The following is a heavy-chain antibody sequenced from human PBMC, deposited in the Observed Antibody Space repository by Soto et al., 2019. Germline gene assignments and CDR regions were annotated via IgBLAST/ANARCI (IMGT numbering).Heavy chain of an antibody. J-gene: IGHJ4*02. Sequence: QVQLVQSGAEVKKPGASVKVSCKASGYTFTSYGISWVRQAPGQGREWMGWISAHNGNTIYAQKLQGRVTMTTDTXXXXXXXXXXXXXXXXXXXXXXAXXXXPIDYWGQGTLVTVSS. CDR3: AXXXXPIDY. CDR1: GYTFTSYG. CDR2: ISAHNGNT. V-gene: IGHV1-18*01.